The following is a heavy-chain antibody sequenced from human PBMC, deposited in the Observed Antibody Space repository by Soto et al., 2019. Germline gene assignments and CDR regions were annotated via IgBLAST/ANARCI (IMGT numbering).Heavy chain of an antibody. V-gene: IGHV4-31*03. CDR1: GGSISSGGYY. Sequence: LSLTCTVSGGSISSGGYYWSWIRQHPGRGLEWIGYIYYSGSTYYNPSLKSRVTISVDTSKNQFSLKLSSVTAADTAVYYCARDSSSSSDWFDPWGQGTLVTVSS. D-gene: IGHD6-6*01. J-gene: IGHJ5*02. CDR3: ARDSSSSSDWFDP. CDR2: IYYSGST.